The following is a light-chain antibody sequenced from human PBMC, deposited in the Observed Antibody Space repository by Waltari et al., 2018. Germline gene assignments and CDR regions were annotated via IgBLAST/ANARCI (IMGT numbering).Light chain of an antibody. Sequence: IVLTQSPATLSASPGERATLSCRASQSVSSNYLAWYQQRPGQAPRLLIYGGSSRATGIPDRFSGSGSGTDFTLTINRLEPEDFVVYYCQQFGRSPLTFGGGTKVDIK. CDR2: GGS. V-gene: IGKV3-20*01. CDR1: QSVSSNY. J-gene: IGKJ4*01. CDR3: QQFGRSPLT.